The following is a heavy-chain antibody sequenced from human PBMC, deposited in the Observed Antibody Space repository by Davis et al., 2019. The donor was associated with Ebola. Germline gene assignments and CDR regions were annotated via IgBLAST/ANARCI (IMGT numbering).Heavy chain of an antibody. J-gene: IGHJ4*02. D-gene: IGHD6-19*01. CDR1: GFTFSRYS. CDR3: ARGIWQWLVPDFDY. Sequence: GESLKISCAASGFTFSRYSMNWVRQAPGKGLEWVSYISSSSSTIYYADSVKGRFTISRDNAKNSLYLQMNSLRAEDTAVYYCARGIWQWLVPDFDYWGQGTLVTVSS. CDR2: ISSSSSTI. V-gene: IGHV3-48*04.